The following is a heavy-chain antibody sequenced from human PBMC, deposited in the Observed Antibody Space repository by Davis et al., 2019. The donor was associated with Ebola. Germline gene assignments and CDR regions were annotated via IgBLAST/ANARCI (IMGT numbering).Heavy chain of an antibody. V-gene: IGHV1-69*13. CDR3: ARGGSGYLISYFDY. CDR2: IISVFGSA. D-gene: IGHD3-22*01. J-gene: IGHJ4*02. CDR1: GGTFSSYA. Sequence: SVTVSCKASGGTFSSYAIYWVRQAPGQGLEWMGSIISVFGSANYAQRFQGRLTIIADESTSTAYMELSSLRSDDTAIYYCARGGSGYLISYFDYWGQGTLVTVSS.